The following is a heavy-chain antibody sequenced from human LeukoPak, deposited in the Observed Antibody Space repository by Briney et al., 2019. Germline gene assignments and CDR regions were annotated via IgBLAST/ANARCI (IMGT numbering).Heavy chain of an antibody. J-gene: IGHJ1*01. V-gene: IGHV3-74*01. Sequence: GGSLRLSCAASGFTFSRYWMHWVRQAPGKGRVWVSRIKSDGNTNYADSVKGRFTISRDNAKNTVSLQMNSLRAEDTGVYFCARAPSEIGGYYPEYFRHWGQGTLVTVSS. D-gene: IGHD3-22*01. CDR3: ARAPSEIGGYYPEYFRH. CDR2: IKSDGNT. CDR1: GFTFSRYW.